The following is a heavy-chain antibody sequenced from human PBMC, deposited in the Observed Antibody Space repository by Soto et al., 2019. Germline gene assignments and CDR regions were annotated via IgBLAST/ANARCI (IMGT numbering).Heavy chain of an antibody. D-gene: IGHD5-18*01. CDR1: GFSFSIYW. CDR3: ARGGYDWYFDL. V-gene: IGHV1-46*04. CDR2: FNPSGGST. J-gene: IGHJ2*01. Sequence: ASVKVSCKASGFSFSIYWMHWVRQAPGQGLEWMGIFNPSGGSTNYAQKLQGRVTLTRDTSTSTVYMELSSLRSEDTAIYYCARGGYDWYFDLWGRGTLVTVSS.